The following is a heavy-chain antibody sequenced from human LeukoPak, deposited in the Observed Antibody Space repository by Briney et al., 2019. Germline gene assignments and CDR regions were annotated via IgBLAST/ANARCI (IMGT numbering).Heavy chain of an antibody. CDR2: IKNAGIDT. CDR3: ARGGYGHNMDV. D-gene: IGHD3-10*01. Sequence: GGSLRLACVVSGFMFSNYYMEWVRQAPGGWRVWVSRIKNAGIDTIYAGSVKGRFTVSRDNAKNTVYLQMSSLRAEDTAVYYCARGGYGHNMDVWGEGTTVTVSS. CDR1: GFMFSNYY. V-gene: IGHV3-74*01. J-gene: IGHJ6*03.